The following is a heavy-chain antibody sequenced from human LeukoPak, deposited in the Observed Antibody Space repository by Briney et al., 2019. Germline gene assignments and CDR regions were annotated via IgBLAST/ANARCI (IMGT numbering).Heavy chain of an antibody. Sequence: GGYLRLSCAASGFTFSSYAMHWVRQAPGKGLEWVAVISYDGSNKYYADSVKGRFTISRDNSKNTLYLQMNSLRAEDTAVYYCARDRSGWSFDYWGQGTLVTVSS. V-gene: IGHV3-30-3*01. CDR2: ISYDGSNK. CDR3: ARDRSGWSFDY. CDR1: GFTFSSYA. D-gene: IGHD6-19*01. J-gene: IGHJ4*02.